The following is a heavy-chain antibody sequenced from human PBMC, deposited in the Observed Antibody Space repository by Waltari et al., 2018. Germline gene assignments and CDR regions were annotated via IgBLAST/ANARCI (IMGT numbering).Heavy chain of an antibody. CDR1: GYSISNGYY. D-gene: IGHD1-26*01. CDR3: ARGGSGSYMGSFDI. V-gene: IGHV4-38-2*01. Sequence: QVQLQESGPGLGKPSETLSLTCAVSGYSISNGYYWSWIRQPPGKGLEWIGGIYHTGTTYYNASLKSRVTISVDTSKNQFSLNLSFVTAADTALYFCARGGSGSYMGSFDIWGQGPMVTVSS. CDR2: IYHTGTT. J-gene: IGHJ3*02.